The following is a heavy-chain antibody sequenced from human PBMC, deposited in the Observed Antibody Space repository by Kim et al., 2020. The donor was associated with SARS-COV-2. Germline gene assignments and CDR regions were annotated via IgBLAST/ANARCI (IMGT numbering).Heavy chain of an antibody. J-gene: IGHJ4*02. CDR3: ASHYYGSGSYPDFDY. V-gene: IGHV3-7*01. D-gene: IGHD3-10*01. CDR1: GFTFSSYW. Sequence: GGSLRLSCAASGFTFSSYWMSWVRQAPGKGLEWVANIKQDGSEKYYVDSVKGRFTISRDNAKNSLYLQMNSLRAEDTAVYYCASHYYGSGSYPDFDYWGQGTLVTVSS. CDR2: IKQDGSEK.